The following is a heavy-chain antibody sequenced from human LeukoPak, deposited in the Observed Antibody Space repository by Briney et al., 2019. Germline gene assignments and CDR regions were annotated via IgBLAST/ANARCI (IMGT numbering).Heavy chain of an antibody. CDR2: IYSSGSA. V-gene: IGHV4-4*09. Sequence: SETLSLTCTVSGGSISSYYWSWVRQPPGEGLEWIGNIYSSGSAKYSPSLRSRVTISVDTSKNQLSLKLSSVTAADTAVYYCASQSGYQLPTTFDCWGPGTLVTVSS. J-gene: IGHJ4*02. D-gene: IGHD2-2*01. CDR3: ASQSGYQLPTTFDC. CDR1: GGSISSYY.